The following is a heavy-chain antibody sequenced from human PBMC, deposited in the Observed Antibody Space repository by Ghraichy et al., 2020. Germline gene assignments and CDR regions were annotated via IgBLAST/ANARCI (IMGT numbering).Heavy chain of an antibody. CDR2: TRNKAKKYTT. CDR1: GFTFSDHY. J-gene: IGHJ6*02. V-gene: IGHV3-72*01. CDR3: ARSGTVTTNNYYYGMDV. Sequence: GGSLRLSCAASGFTFSDHYMYWVRQAPGKGLEWVGRTRNKAKKYTTEYAASVKGRFTISRDDSKNSLYLQMNSLKTEDTAVYYCARSGTVTTNNYYYGMDVWGQGTTVTVSS. D-gene: IGHD4-17*01.